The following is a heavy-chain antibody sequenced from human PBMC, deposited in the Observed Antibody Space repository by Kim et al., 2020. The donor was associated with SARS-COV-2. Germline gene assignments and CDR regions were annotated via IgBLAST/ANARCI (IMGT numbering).Heavy chain of an antibody. V-gene: IGHV4-31*03. D-gene: IGHD3-22*01. J-gene: IGHJ3*02. CDR2: IYYSGST. CDR1: GGSISSGGYY. Sequence: SETLSLTCTVSGGSISSGGYYWSWIRQHPGKGLEWIGYIYYSGSTYYNPSLKSRVTISVDTSKNQFSLKLSSVTAADTAVYYCARVRAFTMIVRDAFDIWVQGTMVTVSS. CDR3: ARVRAFTMIVRDAFDI.